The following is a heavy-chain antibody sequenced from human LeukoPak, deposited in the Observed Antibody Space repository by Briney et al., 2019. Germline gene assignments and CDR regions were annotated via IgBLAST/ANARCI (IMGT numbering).Heavy chain of an antibody. V-gene: IGHV3-30*02. J-gene: IGHJ4*02. CDR1: GFTFSSYV. D-gene: IGHD5-18*01. CDR2: IRYDGSNK. Sequence: AGGSLRLSCAASGFTFSSYVMHWVRQAPGKGLEWVAFIRYDGSNKYYADSVKGRFTISRDNSKNTLYLQMNSLRAEDTAVYYCAKERDTAMVTIDYWGQGTLVTVSS. CDR3: AKERDTAMVTIDY.